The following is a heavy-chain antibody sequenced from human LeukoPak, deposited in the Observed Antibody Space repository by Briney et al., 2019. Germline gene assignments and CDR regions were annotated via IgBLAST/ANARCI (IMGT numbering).Heavy chain of an antibody. D-gene: IGHD4-11*01. CDR1: GGSISSYY. CDR2: IYTSGST. J-gene: IGHJ6*03. Sequence: SETLSLTCTVSGGSISSYYWSWIRQPAGKGLEWIGRIYTSGSTNYNPSLKSRVTMSVDTSKNQFSLKLSSVTAADTAVYYCARCDYSNPDYYYMDVWGKGTTVTVSS. V-gene: IGHV4-4*07. CDR3: ARCDYSNPDYYYMDV.